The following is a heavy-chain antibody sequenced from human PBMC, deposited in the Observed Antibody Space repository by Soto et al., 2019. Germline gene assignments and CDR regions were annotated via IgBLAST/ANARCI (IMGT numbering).Heavy chain of an antibody. CDR3: ARERVYCSGGTCPPYFDY. CDR1: GYTFTSYY. J-gene: IGHJ4*02. CDR2: INPSGGST. V-gene: IGHV1-46*01. Sequence: GASVKVSCKASGYTFTSYYMHWVRQAPGQGLEWMGIINPSGGSTSYAQKFQGRVTMTRDTSTSTAYMELSSLRSDDTAVYYCARERVYCSGGTCPPYFDYWGQGTLVTVSS. D-gene: IGHD2-15*01.